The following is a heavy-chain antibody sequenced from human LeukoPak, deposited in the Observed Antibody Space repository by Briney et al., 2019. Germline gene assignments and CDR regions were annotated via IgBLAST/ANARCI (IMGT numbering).Heavy chain of an antibody. J-gene: IGHJ5*02. CDR3: ARDYIGGYAPFDP. D-gene: IGHD3-22*01. V-gene: IGHV1-69*05. CDR1: GGTFSSYA. CDR2: IIPIFGTA. Sequence: SVKVSCKASGGTFSSYAISWVRQAPGQGLEWMGGIIPIFGTANYAQKFQGRVTITTDESTSTAYMELSSLRSEDTAVHYCARDYIGGYAPFDPWGQGTLVTVSS.